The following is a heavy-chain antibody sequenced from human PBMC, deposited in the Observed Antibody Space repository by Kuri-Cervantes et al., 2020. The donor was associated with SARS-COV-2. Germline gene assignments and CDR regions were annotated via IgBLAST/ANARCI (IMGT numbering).Heavy chain of an antibody. CDR3: ASERSPKYCSSTSCYVI. CDR2: VKADGSET. Sequence: GESLKISCAASGFMFSNYWMSWVRQPKGKGLEWVAKVKADGSETYYADSVKGRFIVSRDNVKKSLDLQMNSLRLEDTAIYYCASERSPKYCSSTSCYVIWGQGTLVTVSS. D-gene: IGHD2-2*01. CDR1: GFMFSNYW. J-gene: IGHJ1*01. V-gene: IGHV3-7*05.